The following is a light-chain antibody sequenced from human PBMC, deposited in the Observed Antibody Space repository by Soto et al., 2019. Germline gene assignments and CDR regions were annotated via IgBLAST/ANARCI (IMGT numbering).Light chain of an antibody. CDR2: AVN. J-gene: IGLJ1*01. V-gene: IGLV2-18*01. Sequence: QSALSQAASVSGSPGQSFSISCTGTSSDVGTYISVSWYQQPPGTAPKLIIYAVNNRPSGVPDRFSGSKSGNTASLTISGLQAEDEADYYCSLYVSRSTSCVFGTGTKVTVL. CDR1: SSDVGTYIS. CDR3: SLYVSRSTSCV.